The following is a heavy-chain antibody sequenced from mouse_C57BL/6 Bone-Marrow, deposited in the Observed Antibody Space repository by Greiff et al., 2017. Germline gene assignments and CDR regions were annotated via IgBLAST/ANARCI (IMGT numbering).Heavy chain of an antibody. CDR2: ISSGGDYI. Sequence: EVKLMESGEGLVKPGGSLKLSCAASGFTFSSSAISWVRQTPEKRLEWVAYISSGGDYIYYADTVTGRFTISRANARNTLYLQMSSLKSEDTAMYYCTRENLRYYFDYWGQGTTLTVSS. J-gene: IGHJ2*01. V-gene: IGHV5-9-1*02. CDR3: TRENLRYYFDY. D-gene: IGHD1-1*01. CDR1: GFTFSSSA.